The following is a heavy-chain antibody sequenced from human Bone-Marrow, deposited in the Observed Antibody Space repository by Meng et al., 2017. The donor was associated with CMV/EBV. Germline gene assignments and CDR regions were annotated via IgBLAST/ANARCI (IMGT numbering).Heavy chain of an antibody. Sequence: GESLKISCAASGFPFTGYWMHWVRRAPGMGLVWVSRINNDGSEATYADSVKGRFSISRDNDKNTLYLQMNSLRAEDTAVYYCAKSPDYYDSSGYWGQGTLVTVSS. CDR1: GFPFTGYW. J-gene: IGHJ4*02. V-gene: IGHV3-74*01. CDR2: INNDGSEA. CDR3: AKSPDYYDSSGY. D-gene: IGHD3-22*01.